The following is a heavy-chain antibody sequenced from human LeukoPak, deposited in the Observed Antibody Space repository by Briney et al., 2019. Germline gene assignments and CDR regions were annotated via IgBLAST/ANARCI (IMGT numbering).Heavy chain of an antibody. CDR3: ARVGIVVVPAAKGDYFDY. V-gene: IGHV4-31*03. J-gene: IGHJ4*02. D-gene: IGHD2-2*03. CDR1: GGSISSGGYY. Sequence: SETLSLTCTVSGGSISSGGYYWSRIRQHPGKGLEWIGYIYYSGSTYYNPSLKSRVTISVDTSKNQFSLKLSSVTAADTAVYYCARVGIVVVPAAKGDYFDYWGQGTLVTVSS. CDR2: IYYSGST.